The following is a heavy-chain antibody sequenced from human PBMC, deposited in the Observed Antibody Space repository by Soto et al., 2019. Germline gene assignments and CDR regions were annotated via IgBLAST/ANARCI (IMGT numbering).Heavy chain of an antibody. D-gene: IGHD6-13*01. V-gene: IGHV4-4*02. CDR2: IYHSGTT. J-gene: IGHJ4*02. Sequence: QVQLQESGPGLVKPSETLSLTCVVSGGSISKTNWWSWVRQPPGKGLEWIGEIYHSGTTHYSPSLQSRVTISVDMSKNHVSLSLSSVTAADTAIYYCAFPATADFDYWGRGTLVTVSS. CDR1: GGSISKTNW. CDR3: AFPATADFDY.